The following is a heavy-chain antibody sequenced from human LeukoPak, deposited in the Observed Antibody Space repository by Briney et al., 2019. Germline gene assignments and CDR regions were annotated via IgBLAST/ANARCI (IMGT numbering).Heavy chain of an antibody. Sequence: GGSLRLSCAGSGFIVSSSYTSWVRQAPGKGLEWVSAMYSSGSTDYADSVRGRFTIARDTSKNMVYLQMNSLTAEDTAIYYCARRTGAAPGEFFLHWGQGTLVTVSS. J-gene: IGHJ1*01. V-gene: IGHV3-53*01. D-gene: IGHD6-19*01. CDR2: MYSSGST. CDR1: GFIVSSSY. CDR3: ARRTGAAPGEFFLH.